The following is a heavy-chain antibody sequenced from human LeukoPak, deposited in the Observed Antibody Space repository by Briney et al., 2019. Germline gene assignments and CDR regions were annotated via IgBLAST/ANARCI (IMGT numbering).Heavy chain of an antibody. D-gene: IGHD3-3*01. J-gene: IGHJ4*02. V-gene: IGHV4-39*07. CDR1: GGSINSYY. CDR3: ARALRFLEWLLYRGTFDY. Sequence: SETLSLTCTVSGGSINSYYWGWIRQPPGKGLEWIGSIYYSGSTYYNPSLKSRVTISVDTSKNQFSLKLSSVTAADTAVYYCARALRFLEWLLYRGTFDYWGQGTLVTVSP. CDR2: IYYSGST.